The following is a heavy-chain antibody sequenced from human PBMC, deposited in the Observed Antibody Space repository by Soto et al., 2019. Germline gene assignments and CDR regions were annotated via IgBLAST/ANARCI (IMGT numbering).Heavy chain of an antibody. D-gene: IGHD5-12*01. J-gene: IGHJ6*03. V-gene: IGHV3-23*01. Sequence: GGSLRLSCAASGFTFSSYAMSWVRQAPGKGLEWVSAISGSGGSTYYADSVKGRFTISRDNSKNTLYLQMNSLRAEDTAVYYCAAPEFQFSGYGRMDVWGKGTTVTVSS. CDR2: ISGSGGST. CDR1: GFTFSSYA. CDR3: AAPEFQFSGYGRMDV.